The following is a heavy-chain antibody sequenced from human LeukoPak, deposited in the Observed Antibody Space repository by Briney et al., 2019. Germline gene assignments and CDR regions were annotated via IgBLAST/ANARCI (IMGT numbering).Heavy chain of an antibody. CDR2: ISAYNGNT. V-gene: IGHV1-18*01. Sequence: ASVKVSCKASGYTFTSHGISWVRQAPGQGLEWMGWISAYNGNTNYAQKLQDRVIMTTDTSTSTAYMELMSLRSDDTAVYYCARVEQQLVRGLKAFDIWGQGTMVTVSS. CDR1: GYTFTSHG. D-gene: IGHD6-13*01. CDR3: ARVEQQLVRGLKAFDI. J-gene: IGHJ3*02.